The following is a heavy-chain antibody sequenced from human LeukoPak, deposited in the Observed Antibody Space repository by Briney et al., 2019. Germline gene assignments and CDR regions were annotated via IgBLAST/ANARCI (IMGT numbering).Heavy chain of an antibody. D-gene: IGHD2-15*01. V-gene: IGHV4-34*01. CDR2: INHSGST. CDR1: GGSFSGYY. Sequence: SETLSLTCAVYGGSFSGYYWSWIRQPPGKGLEWIGEINHSGSTNYNPSLKSRVTISVDTSKNQFSLKLSSVTAADTAVYYCASAGYCSGGSCHPHYFDYWGQGTLVTVSS. J-gene: IGHJ4*02. CDR3: ASAGYCSGGSCHPHYFDY.